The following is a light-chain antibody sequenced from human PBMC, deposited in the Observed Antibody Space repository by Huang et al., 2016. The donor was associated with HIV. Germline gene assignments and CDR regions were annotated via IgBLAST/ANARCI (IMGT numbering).Light chain of an antibody. J-gene: IGKJ2*01. CDR2: WAA. CDR1: QSVLDNSNNKNC. CDR3: HQYYNTPYT. Sequence: DIVMTQSPDSLAVSLGERATINCKSSQSVLDNSNNKNCLAWFQQKPGQPPKLLIYWAASRESGVPERFSGSGSGTDFTLTISSLQAEDVAVYYCHQYYNTPYTFGQGTKLEIK. V-gene: IGKV4-1*01.